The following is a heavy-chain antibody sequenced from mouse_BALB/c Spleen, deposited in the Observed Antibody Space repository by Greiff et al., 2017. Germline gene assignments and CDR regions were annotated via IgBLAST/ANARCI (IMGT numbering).Heavy chain of an antibody. CDR2: IYPGNSDT. CDR1: GYSFTSYW. CDR3: TRPNLLRAMDY. V-gene: IGHV1-5*01. J-gene: IGHJ4*01. D-gene: IGHD1-1*01. Sequence: VQLQQSGTVLARPGASVKMSCKASGYSFTSYWMHWVKQRPGQGLEWIGAIYPGNSDTSYNQKFKGKAKLTAVTSASTAYMELSSLTNEDSAVYYCTRPNLLRAMDYWGQGTSVTVSS.